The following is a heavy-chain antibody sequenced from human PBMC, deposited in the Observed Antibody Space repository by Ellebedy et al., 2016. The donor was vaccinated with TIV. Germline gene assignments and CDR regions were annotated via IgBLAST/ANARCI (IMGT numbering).Heavy chain of an antibody. J-gene: IGHJ6*02. CDR3: ARYRSGIVVVPAHYGMDV. Sequence: SETLSLXCNVSGGSISGTYTSYYWGWTRQPPGKGLEWIGSIYDSGRTHYNPSLKSRVTISVDTSKNQFSLKLSSVTAADTAVYYCARYRSGIVVVPAHYGMDVWGQGTTVTVSS. CDR2: IYDSGRT. D-gene: IGHD2-2*01. V-gene: IGHV4-39*01. CDR1: GGSISGTYTSYY.